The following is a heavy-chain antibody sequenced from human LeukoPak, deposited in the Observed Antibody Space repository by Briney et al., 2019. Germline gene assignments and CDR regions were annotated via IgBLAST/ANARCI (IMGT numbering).Heavy chain of an antibody. J-gene: IGHJ4*02. D-gene: IGHD6-6*01. V-gene: IGHV1-46*01. CDR3: ARTAARRFDY. CDR2: INPTGGST. Sequence: GASVKVSCKASGYSFSGHGITWVRQAPGQGLEWMGIINPTGGSTTYAQKFQGRVTMTRDTSTSTVYMELSSLRSDDTAVYYCARTAARRFDYWGQGTLVTVSS. CDR1: GYSFSGHG.